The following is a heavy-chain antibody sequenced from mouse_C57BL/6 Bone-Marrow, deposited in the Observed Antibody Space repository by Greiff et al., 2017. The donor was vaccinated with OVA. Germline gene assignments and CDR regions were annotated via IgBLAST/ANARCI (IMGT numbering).Heavy chain of an antibody. Sequence: QVQLPKSEAEMTRPGASVKMSCKASGYTFTSYTMHWVKQRPGQGLEWIGYINPSSGYTKYNQKFKDKATLTADKSSSTAYMQLSSLTSEDSAVYYCARRGTVVAHWYFDVWGTGTTVTVSS. CDR2: INPSSGYT. CDR1: GYTFTSYT. D-gene: IGHD1-1*01. J-gene: IGHJ1*03. CDR3: ARRGTVVAHWYFDV. V-gene: IGHV1-4*01.